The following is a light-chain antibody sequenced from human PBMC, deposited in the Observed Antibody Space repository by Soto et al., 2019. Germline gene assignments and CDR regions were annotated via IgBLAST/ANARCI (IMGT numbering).Light chain of an antibody. V-gene: IGLV2-14*01. CDR3: SSYTSDNRDYV. CDR2: EVN. CDR1: SSDVGAYTS. J-gene: IGLJ1*01. Sequence: QSALTQPASVSGCPGQSITISCTGTSSDVGAYTSVSWYQHHPGKAPKVIIYEVNKRPSGISNRFSGSKSVNTASLTISGLQPDDEAHYYCSSYTSDNRDYVFGTGTKVTVL.